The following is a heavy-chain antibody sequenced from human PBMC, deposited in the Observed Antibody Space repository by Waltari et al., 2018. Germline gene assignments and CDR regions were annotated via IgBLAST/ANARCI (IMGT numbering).Heavy chain of an antibody. CDR2: INHSGST. V-gene: IGHV4-34*01. Sequence: QVQLQQWGAGLLKPSETLSLTCAVYGGSFSGYYWSWLRQPPGKGLEWIGEINHSGSTNYNPSLKSRVTISVDTSKNQFSLKLSSVTAADTAVYYCARQTGGKTAYYYYMDVWGKGTTVTVSS. CDR1: GGSFSGYY. J-gene: IGHJ6*03. CDR3: ARQTGGKTAYYYYMDV.